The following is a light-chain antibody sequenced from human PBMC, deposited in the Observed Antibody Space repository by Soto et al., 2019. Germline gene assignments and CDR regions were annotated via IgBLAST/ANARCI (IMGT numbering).Light chain of an antibody. CDR2: DAS. CDR1: QTVRNNY. V-gene: IGKV3-11*01. CDR3: QQRSNWTPIT. J-gene: IGKJ5*01. Sequence: DIVLTQSPVTLSLSPGERVTLSCRASQTVRNNYLAWYQQKPGQAPRLLIYDASNRATGIPARFSGSGSGTDFTLTISSLEPEDFAVYYCQQRSNWTPITFGQGTRLEIK.